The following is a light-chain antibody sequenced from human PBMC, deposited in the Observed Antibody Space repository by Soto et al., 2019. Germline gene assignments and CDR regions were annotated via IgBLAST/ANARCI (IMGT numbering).Light chain of an antibody. V-gene: IGLV2-8*01. CDR3: SAYAGSNSVV. CDR1: SSDVSGYKH. J-gene: IGLJ2*01. Sequence: QSVLTQPPSASGSPGQSVTISCTGTSSDVSGYKHVSWYQQHPGKAPKLMIYEVSKRPSGVPDRVSGSKSGNTASLTVSGLQAEDEADYYCSAYAGSNSVVFGGGTQLTVL. CDR2: EVS.